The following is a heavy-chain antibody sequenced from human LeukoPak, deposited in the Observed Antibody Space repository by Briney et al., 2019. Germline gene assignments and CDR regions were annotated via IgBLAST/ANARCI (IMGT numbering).Heavy chain of an antibody. D-gene: IGHD3-3*01. CDR2: INPNSGGT. V-gene: IGHV1-2*06. J-gene: IGHJ5*02. Sequence: ASVKVSCKASGYTFTGYYMHWVRQAPGQGLEWMGRINPNSGGTNYAQKFQGRVTMTRGTSISTAYMELSRLRSDDTAVYYCAREPTYYDFWSGQPNWFDPWGQGTLVTVSS. CDR3: AREPTYYDFWSGQPNWFDP. CDR1: GYTFTGYY.